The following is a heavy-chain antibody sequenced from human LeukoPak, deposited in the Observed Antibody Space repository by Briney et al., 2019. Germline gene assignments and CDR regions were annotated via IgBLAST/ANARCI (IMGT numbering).Heavy chain of an antibody. D-gene: IGHD6-19*01. Sequence: GSLRLSCEASGFTFNTYAIYWVRQASGKGLEWVSGICGSGGCTYYADSVKGRFTISRDNSKNTVYLQMNSLTADDTAVYYCAKTTVGYSSGRYPGWPADCWGQGTLVTVSS. J-gene: IGHJ4*02. CDR1: GFTFNTYA. CDR2: ICGSGGCT. CDR3: AKTTVGYSSGRYPGWPADC. V-gene: IGHV3-23*01.